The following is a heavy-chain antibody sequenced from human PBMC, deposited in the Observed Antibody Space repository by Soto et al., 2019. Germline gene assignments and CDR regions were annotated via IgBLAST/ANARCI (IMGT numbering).Heavy chain of an antibody. V-gene: IGHV3-15*07. CDR1: GFTFSNAW. CDR2: IKSKTDGGTT. J-gene: IGHJ4*02. D-gene: IGHD3-9*01. Sequence: GGSLRLSCAASGFTFSNAWMNWVRQAPGKGLEWVGRIKSKTDGGTTDYAAPVKGRFTISRDDSKNTLYLQMNSLKTEDTAVYYCTSYDILTGYLPYWGQGTLVTVSS. CDR3: TSYDILTGYLPY.